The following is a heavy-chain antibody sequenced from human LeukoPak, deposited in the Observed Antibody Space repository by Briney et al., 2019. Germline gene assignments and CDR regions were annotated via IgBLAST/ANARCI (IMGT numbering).Heavy chain of an antibody. D-gene: IGHD3-3*01. Sequence: SETLSLTCTVSGGSISSYYWSWIRQPPGKGLEWIGYIYYSGSTNYNPSLKSRVTISVDTSKNQFSLKLSSATAADTAVYYCARLGDRYNWFDPWGQGTLVTVSS. CDR1: GGSISSYY. CDR2: IYYSGST. CDR3: ARLGDRYNWFDP. J-gene: IGHJ5*02. V-gene: IGHV4-59*08.